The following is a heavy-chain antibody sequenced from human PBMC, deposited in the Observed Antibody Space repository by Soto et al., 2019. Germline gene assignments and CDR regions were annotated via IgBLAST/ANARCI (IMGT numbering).Heavy chain of an antibody. CDR2: INPSGGST. Sequence: ASVKVSCKASGYTFTSYYMHWVRQAPGQGLEWMGIINPSGGSTSYAQKFQGRVTMTRDTSTSTVYMELSSLRSEDTAVYYCARGGTGYNYDDETPYYFDYWGQGTLLTVSS. J-gene: IGHJ4*02. V-gene: IGHV1-46*01. CDR1: GYTFTSYY. D-gene: IGHD1-20*01. CDR3: ARGGTGYNYDDETPYYFDY.